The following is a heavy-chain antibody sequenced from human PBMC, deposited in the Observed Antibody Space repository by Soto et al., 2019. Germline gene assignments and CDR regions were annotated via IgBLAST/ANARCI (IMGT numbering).Heavy chain of an antibody. J-gene: IGHJ5*02. V-gene: IGHV4-34*01. CDR2: INHSGST. D-gene: IGHD4-17*01. CDR1: GGSFSGYY. Sequence: SETLSLTCAVYGGSFSGYYWSWIRQPPGKGLEWIGEINHSGSTNYNPSLKSRVTTSVDTSKNQFSLKLSSVTAADTAVYYCAYGDYHNWFDPWGQGTLVTVSS. CDR3: AYGDYHNWFDP.